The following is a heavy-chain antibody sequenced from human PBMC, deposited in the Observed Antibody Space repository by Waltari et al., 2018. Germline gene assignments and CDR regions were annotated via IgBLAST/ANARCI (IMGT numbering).Heavy chain of an antibody. CDR3: TTVYYGSGNYYNAEV. CDR1: GLSFSPSR. CDR2: IKSKADGETI. J-gene: IGHJ4*02. D-gene: IGHD3-10*01. V-gene: IGHV3-15*01. Sequence: EAQLVASGGGSVKPGGSLRPSCAASGLSFSPSRMTWVRQAPGEGLEWVGRIKSKADGETIDYAAPARGRFTISRDDSKNTLYLQMTSLQSEDAAVYYCTTVYYGSGNYYNAEVWGQGALVTVSS.